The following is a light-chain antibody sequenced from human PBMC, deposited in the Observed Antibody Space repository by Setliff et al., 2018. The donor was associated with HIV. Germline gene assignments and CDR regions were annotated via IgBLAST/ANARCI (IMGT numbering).Light chain of an antibody. CDR2: YDD. V-gene: IGLV1-36*01. CDR1: SSNIGNNA. CDR3: AAWDDRLNGWV. J-gene: IGLJ3*02. Sequence: QSVLTQPPSVSEAPRQRVTISCSGSSSNIGNNAVNWYRQLPGKGPKLLIYYDDLLPSGVSDRFSGSKSGTSASLAISGLQSDDEADYYCAAWDDRLNGWVFGGGTKATVL.